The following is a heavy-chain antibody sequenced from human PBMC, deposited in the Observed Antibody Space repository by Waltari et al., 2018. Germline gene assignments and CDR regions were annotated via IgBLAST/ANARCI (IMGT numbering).Heavy chain of an antibody. J-gene: IGHJ4*02. D-gene: IGHD1-7*01. CDR3: ARTTTFKSLDY. Sequence: EVQLVQSGAEVKKPGATVKISCKASGYTFTDYYMHWVQQAPGKGLEWMGRVDPEDGETIDAEKFKGRGTITADTSIDTAYMELSSLRSDDTAIFYCARTTTFKSLDYWGQGTLVTVSS. CDR1: GYTFTDYY. V-gene: IGHV1-69-2*01. CDR2: VDPEDGET.